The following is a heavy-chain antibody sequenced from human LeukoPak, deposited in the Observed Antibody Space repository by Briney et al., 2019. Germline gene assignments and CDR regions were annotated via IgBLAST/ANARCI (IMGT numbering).Heavy chain of an antibody. CDR3: TTVKSMLPFD. V-gene: IGHV3-74*01. D-gene: IGHD2/OR15-2a*01. CDR2: INNDGSNT. CDR1: GFTFGSYW. J-gene: IGHJ4*02. Sequence: GGSLRLSCAASGFTFGSYWMQWVRQTPEKGLVWVAHINNDGSNTIYADSVKGRFTTSRDNAKNTLYLQMNSLKTEDTAVYYCTTVKSMLPFDWGQGTLVTVSS.